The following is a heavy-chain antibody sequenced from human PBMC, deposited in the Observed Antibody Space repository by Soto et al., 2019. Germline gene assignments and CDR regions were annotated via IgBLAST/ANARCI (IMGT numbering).Heavy chain of an antibody. CDR3: ARWAVQWYEMYYYYGRDV. D-gene: IGHD2-8*01. Sequence: ASVKVSCKASGYTFTIYGIIWVRQAPGQGLEWMGWISAYNGNTNYAQKLQGRVTMTTDTSTSTAYMELRSLRSDDTAVYYCARWAVQWYEMYYYYGRDVGAQGPRVTVP. V-gene: IGHV1-18*01. J-gene: IGHJ6*02. CDR2: ISAYNGNT. CDR1: GYTFTIYG.